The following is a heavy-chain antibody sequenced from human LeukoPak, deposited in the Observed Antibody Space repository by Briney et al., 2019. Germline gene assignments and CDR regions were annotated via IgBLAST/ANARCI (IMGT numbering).Heavy chain of an antibody. Sequence: SETLSLTCTVSGGSISSYYWSWIRQPPGKGLEWIGYIYYSGSTNYNPSLKSRVTISVDTSKNQFSLKLSSVTAADTAVYYCARHDIVVVVAATPAAFDIWGQGTMVIVSS. V-gene: IGHV4-59*08. J-gene: IGHJ3*02. D-gene: IGHD2-15*01. CDR1: GGSISSYY. CDR3: ARHDIVVVVAATPAAFDI. CDR2: IYYSGST.